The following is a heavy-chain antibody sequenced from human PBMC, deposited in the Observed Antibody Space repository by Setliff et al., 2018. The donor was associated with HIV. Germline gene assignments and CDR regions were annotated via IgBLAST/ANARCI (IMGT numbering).Heavy chain of an antibody. D-gene: IGHD1-1*01. V-gene: IGHV4-39*07. CDR3: ARGQLKPTGYFFDY. J-gene: IGHJ4*02. CDR1: GGSISNSSSY. Sequence: PSETLSLTCTVSGGSISNSSSYWGWIRQPPGKRLEWIGSIYYSGSTYYNPSLKSRVTLSVDTSKNQFSLKVTSVTAADTAVYYCARGQLKPTGYFFDYWGLGTL. CDR2: IYYSGST.